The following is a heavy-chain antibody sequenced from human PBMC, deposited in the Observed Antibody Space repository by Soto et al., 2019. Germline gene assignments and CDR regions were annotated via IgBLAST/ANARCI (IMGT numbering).Heavy chain of an antibody. D-gene: IGHD6-19*01. CDR3: ARDPYRSGAFDI. Sequence: SQTLSLTCAISGESVSSNSAAWTWFWQSTSRGLEWMGRPYYRSQCYNDYAVSVKSRRTINPDTSKNQFSRQLNSVTPEDTAVDYCARDPYRSGAFDIWSQGTMVTVSS. CDR2: PYYRSQCYN. J-gene: IGHJ3*02. V-gene: IGHV6-1*01. CDR1: GESVSSNSAA.